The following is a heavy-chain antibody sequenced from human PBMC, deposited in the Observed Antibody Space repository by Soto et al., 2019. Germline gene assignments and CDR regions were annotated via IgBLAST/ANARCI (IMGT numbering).Heavy chain of an antibody. J-gene: IGHJ6*03. CDR3: ASIYCGGGRCYGYYYLDV. D-gene: IGHD2-15*01. Sequence: SETLSLTCTVSGGSITGSNYYWGWIRQPPGKGLEWIGSIYYSGSTYYNPSLESRVTISGDTSKNQFSLKLRSVTAADTAVYYCASIYCGGGRCYGYYYLDVWGKGTTVTVSS. CDR2: IYYSGST. V-gene: IGHV4-39*01. CDR1: GGSITGSNYY.